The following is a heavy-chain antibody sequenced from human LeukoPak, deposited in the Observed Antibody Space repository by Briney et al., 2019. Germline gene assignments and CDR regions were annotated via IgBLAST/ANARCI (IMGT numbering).Heavy chain of an antibody. D-gene: IGHD1/OR15-1a*01. CDR3: ARSGETTIAYLD. J-gene: IGHJ4*02. CDR2: INHSGST. Sequence: SETLSLTCAVYGGSFSGYYWSWIRQPPGKGLEWIGEINHSGSTNYNPSLKSRVTISVDTSKNQFSLKLSSVTAADTAVYFCARSGETTIAYLDWGQGTLVTVSS. CDR1: GGSFSGYY. V-gene: IGHV4-34*01.